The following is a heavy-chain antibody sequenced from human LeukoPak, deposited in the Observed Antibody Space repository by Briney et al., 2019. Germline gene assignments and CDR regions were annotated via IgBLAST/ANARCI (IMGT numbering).Heavy chain of an antibody. J-gene: IGHJ4*02. CDR2: MSPSGAGT. CDR3: AKAAPGYFDY. V-gene: IGHV3-23*01. Sequence: GGSLRLSCAASGFTFSSYSMNWVRQAPGKGLEWVSVMSPSGAGTYYADSVKGRFTISRDNSKNTLYLQMNSLRAEDTAVYYCAKAAPGYFDYWGQGTLVTVSS. D-gene: IGHD3-10*01. CDR1: GFTFSSYS.